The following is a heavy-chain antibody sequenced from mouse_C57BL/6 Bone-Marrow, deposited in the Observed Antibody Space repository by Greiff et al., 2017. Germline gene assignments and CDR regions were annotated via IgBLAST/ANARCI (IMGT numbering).Heavy chain of an antibody. J-gene: IGHJ4*01. Sequence: VKLVESGAELVRPGASVTLSCKASGYTFTDYEMHWVKQTPVHGLEWIGAIDPETGGTAYNQKFKGKAILTADKSSSTAYMELRSLTSEDSAVYYCTVPIYYGYDDWGQGTSVTVSS. CDR3: TVPIYYGYDD. CDR2: IDPETGGT. V-gene: IGHV1-15*01. CDR1: GYTFTDYE. D-gene: IGHD2-2*01.